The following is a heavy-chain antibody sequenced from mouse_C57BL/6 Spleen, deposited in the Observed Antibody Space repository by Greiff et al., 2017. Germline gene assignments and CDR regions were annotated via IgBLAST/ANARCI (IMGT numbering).Heavy chain of an antibody. CDR1: GFTFSDYY. Sequence: EVQRVESEGGLVQPGSSMKLSCTASGFTFSDYYMAWVRQVPEKGLEWVANINYDGSSTYYLDSLKSRFIISRDNAKNILYLQMSSLKSEDTATYYCARGYYYGSSDDYYAMDYWGQGTSVTVSS. V-gene: IGHV5-16*01. CDR3: ARGYYYGSSDDYYAMDY. D-gene: IGHD1-1*01. J-gene: IGHJ4*01. CDR2: INYDGSST.